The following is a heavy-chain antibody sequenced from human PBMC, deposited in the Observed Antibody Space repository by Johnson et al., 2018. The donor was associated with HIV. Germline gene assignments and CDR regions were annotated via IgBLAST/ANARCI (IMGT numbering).Heavy chain of an antibody. CDR2: ISWNSGSI. Sequence: VQLVESGGGLEQPGRSLRLSCAVSGFKFDEYAMHWVRQVPGKGLEWVSAISWNSGSIGYVGSVKGRFSISRDHATNSLYLQMNSLRPEDTALYYCAKVIRPYYIGSGCCRDALDFWGQGRMVTVSS. J-gene: IGHJ3*01. CDR3: AKVIRPYYIGSGCCRDALDF. CDR1: GFKFDEYA. V-gene: IGHV3-9*01. D-gene: IGHD3-10*01.